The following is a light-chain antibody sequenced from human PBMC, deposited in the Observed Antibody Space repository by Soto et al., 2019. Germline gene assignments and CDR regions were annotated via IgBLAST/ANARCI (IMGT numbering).Light chain of an antibody. J-gene: IGLJ1*01. CDR1: GSNIGAGYD. CDR3: QSYDSSLRNV. Sequence: QSVLTQPPSVSGAPGQRVTISCTGSGSNIGAGYDVHWYQQLPGTAPKLLIYGNSNRPSGVPDRFSGSKSGTSASLAITGLQAEDEADYYCQSYDSSLRNVFGTGTKLTVL. V-gene: IGLV1-40*01. CDR2: GNS.